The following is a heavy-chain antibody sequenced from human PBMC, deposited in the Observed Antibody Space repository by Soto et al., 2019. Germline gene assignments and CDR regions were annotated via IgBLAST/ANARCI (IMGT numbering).Heavy chain of an antibody. D-gene: IGHD3-3*01. J-gene: IGHJ5*02. V-gene: IGHV1-3*01. CDR1: GYTFTSYA. Sequence: VKVSCKASGYTFTSYAMHWVRQAPGQRLEWMGWINAGNGNTKYSQKFQGRVTITRDTSASTAYMELSRLRSEDTAVYYCARVYDFWSGYSAWGQGTRVTVSS. CDR3: ARVYDFWSGYSA. CDR2: INAGNGNT.